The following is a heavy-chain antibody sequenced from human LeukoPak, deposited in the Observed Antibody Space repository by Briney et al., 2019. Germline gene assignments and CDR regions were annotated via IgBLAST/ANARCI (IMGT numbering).Heavy chain of an antibody. CDR2: IKSKTDGGTT. V-gene: IGHV3-15*07. CDR3: TRTWEYYY. J-gene: IGHJ4*02. CDR1: GFTFSSYG. Sequence: TGGSLRLSCAASGFTFSSYGMHWVRQAPGKGLEWVGRIKSKTDGGTTDYAAPVKGRFTISRDDSKNTLYLQMNSLKTEDTAVYYCTRTWEYYYWGQGTLVTVSS. D-gene: IGHD1-26*01.